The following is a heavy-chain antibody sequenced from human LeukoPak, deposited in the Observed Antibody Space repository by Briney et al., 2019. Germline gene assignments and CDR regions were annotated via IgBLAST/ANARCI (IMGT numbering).Heavy chain of an antibody. D-gene: IGHD3-10*01. CDR3: ARGPMVRTNLFDY. J-gene: IGHJ4*02. Sequence: GGSLRLSCAVSGFTFTNYWMTWVRQAPGKGLEWVANIEQDGSDKYYVDSVVGRFTISRDNAKNSLYLQMNSLRAEDTAVYYCARGPMVRTNLFDYWGQGTLVTVSS. CDR2: IEQDGSDK. V-gene: IGHV3-7*01. CDR1: GFTFTNYW.